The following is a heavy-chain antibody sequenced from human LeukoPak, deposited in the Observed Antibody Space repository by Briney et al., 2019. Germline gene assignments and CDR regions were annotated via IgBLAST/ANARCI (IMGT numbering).Heavy chain of an antibody. J-gene: IGHJ4*02. CDR1: GFTFSSYN. D-gene: IGHD6-13*01. CDR3: ATAPSSWYHSDY. Sequence: PGGSLRLSCAASGFTFSSYNMNWVRQAPGKGLEWVSSISSSSSYIYYADSVKGRFTISRDNAKNSLYLQMNSLRAEDTAVYYCATAPSSWYHSDYWGQGTLVTVSS. CDR2: ISSSSSYI. V-gene: IGHV3-21*01.